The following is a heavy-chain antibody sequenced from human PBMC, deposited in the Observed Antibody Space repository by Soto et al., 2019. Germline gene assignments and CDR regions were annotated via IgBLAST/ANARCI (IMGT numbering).Heavy chain of an antibody. CDR3: AKAPGMSPNSVRFDP. CDR1: GFTFSSYA. J-gene: IGHJ5*02. Sequence: LRLSCAASGFTFSSYAMSWVRQAPGKGLEWVSAISGSGGSTSYADSVKGRFTISRDNSKNTLYLQMNSLRAEDTAVYYCAKAPGMSPNSVRFDPWGQGTLVTVSS. V-gene: IGHV3-23*01. D-gene: IGHD1-1*01. CDR2: ISGSGGST.